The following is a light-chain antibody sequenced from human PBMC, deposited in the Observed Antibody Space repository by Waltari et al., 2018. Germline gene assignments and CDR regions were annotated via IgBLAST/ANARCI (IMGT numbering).Light chain of an antibody. J-gene: IGKJ1*01. V-gene: IGKV3-15*01. CDR1: QSVGIN. Sequence: EVVMTQSPATLSVSTGARATLSCRASQSVGINLARYQQKPGRAPRLVMYGASMRAVGIPTRFSGSGSGTEFTLTISNLQPEDFAVYYCQQYNDWPRTFGQGTRVDIK. CDR2: GAS. CDR3: QQYNDWPRT.